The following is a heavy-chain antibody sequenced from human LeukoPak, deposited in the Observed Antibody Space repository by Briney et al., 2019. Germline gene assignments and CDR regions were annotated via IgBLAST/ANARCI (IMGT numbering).Heavy chain of an antibody. V-gene: IGHV1-8*02. CDR1: GYTFTSYD. CDR2: MNPNSGNT. J-gene: IGHJ1*01. CDR3: ARVPRGWMVVPAAKRYFQH. Sequence: GASVKVSCKASGYTFTSYDINWVRQATGQGLEWMGWMNPNSGNTGYAQKFQGRVTMTRNTSISTAYMELSSLRSEDTAVYYCARVPRGWMVVPAAKRYFQHWGQGTLVTVSS. D-gene: IGHD2-2*01.